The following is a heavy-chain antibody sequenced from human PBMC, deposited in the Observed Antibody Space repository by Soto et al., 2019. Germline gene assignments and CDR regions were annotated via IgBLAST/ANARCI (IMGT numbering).Heavy chain of an antibody. CDR3: ARARIRFLALRRNYYFDY. CDR2: ISGSGGST. D-gene: IGHD3-3*01. V-gene: IGHV3-23*01. Sequence: PGGSLRLSCAASGFTFSSYAMSWVRQAPGKGLEWVSAISGSGGSTYYADSVKGRFTISRDNSKNTLYLQMNSLRAEDTAVYYCARARIRFLALRRNYYFDYWGQGTLVTVSS. CDR1: GFTFSSYA. J-gene: IGHJ4*02.